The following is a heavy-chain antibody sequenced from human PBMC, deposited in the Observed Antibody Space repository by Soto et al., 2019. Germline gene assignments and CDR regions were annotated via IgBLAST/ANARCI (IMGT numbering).Heavy chain of an antibody. Sequence: GGSLRLSCAASGFTSSSYAMSWVRQAPGKGLEWVSAISGSGDSTYYADSAKGRFTISRDNSKNTLYLQMNGLRAEDTAIYYCARGGYYGSGNYYNVHYFDYWGQGTLVTVSS. CDR2: ISGSGDST. J-gene: IGHJ4*02. V-gene: IGHV3-23*01. CDR1: GFTSSSYA. D-gene: IGHD3-10*01. CDR3: ARGGYYGSGNYYNVHYFDY.